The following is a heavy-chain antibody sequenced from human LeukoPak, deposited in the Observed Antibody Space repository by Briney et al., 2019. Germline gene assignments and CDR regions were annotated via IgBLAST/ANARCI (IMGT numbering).Heavy chain of an antibody. CDR2: ISYDGSDK. CDR3: AKGYSYPDS. CDR1: GFTFSSYG. V-gene: IGHV3-30*18. D-gene: IGHD5-18*01. Sequence: AGGSLRLACAASGFTFSSYGINWVRQAPGKGLEWVAVISYDGSDKYYADSVRGRFTISRDNSKNTLYLQMNSLRAEDTAVYYCAKGYSYPDSWGQGALVTVSS. J-gene: IGHJ4*02.